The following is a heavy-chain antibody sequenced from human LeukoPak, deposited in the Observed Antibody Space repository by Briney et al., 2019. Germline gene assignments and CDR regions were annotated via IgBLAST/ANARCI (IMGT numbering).Heavy chain of an antibody. CDR1: GFTFSTYA. D-gene: IGHD2/OR15-2a*01. Sequence: GGSLRLSCAASGFTFSTYAMSWVRQAPGKGLEWVSSISGSDSSTYYAHSVKGRFSISRDNSRNTLSLQMNSLRAEDTAVYYCAKGHNNYYFTIDYWGQGTLVTVSS. CDR2: ISGSDSST. J-gene: IGHJ4*02. V-gene: IGHV3-23*01. CDR3: AKGHNNYYFTIDY.